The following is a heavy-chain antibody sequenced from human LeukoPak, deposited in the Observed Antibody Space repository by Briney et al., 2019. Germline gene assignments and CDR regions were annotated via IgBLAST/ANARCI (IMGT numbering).Heavy chain of an antibody. CDR3: ARVALGGWYDY. CDR1: GGSISSYY. CDR2: IYYSGST. V-gene: IGHV4-59*12. J-gene: IGHJ4*02. Sequence: SETLSLTCTVSGGSISSYYWSWIRQPPGKGLEYIGYIYYSGSTNYNPSLKSRVTISVDTSRNQFSLKLSSVTAADTAVYYCARVALGGWYDYWGQGTLVTVSS. D-gene: IGHD6-19*01.